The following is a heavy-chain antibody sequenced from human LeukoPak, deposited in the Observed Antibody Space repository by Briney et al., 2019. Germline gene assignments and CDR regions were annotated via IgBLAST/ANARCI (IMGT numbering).Heavy chain of an antibody. V-gene: IGHV4-59*12. CDR3: ARGAIPSHGMDV. CDR1: GGSISSYY. J-gene: IGHJ6*02. CDR2: IYYSGST. Sequence: SETLSLTCTVSGGSISSYYWSWIRQPPGKGLEWIGYIYYSGSTNYNPSLKSRVTISVDTSKNQFSLKLSSVTAADTAVYYCARGAIPSHGMDVWGQGTTVTVSS.